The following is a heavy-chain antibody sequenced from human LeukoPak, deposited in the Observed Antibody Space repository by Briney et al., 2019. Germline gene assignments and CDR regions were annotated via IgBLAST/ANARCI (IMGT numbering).Heavy chain of an antibody. Sequence: PGGSLRLSCAASGFTFSSYGMHWVRQAPGKGLEWVAVIWYDGSNKYYADSVKGRFTISRDNSKNTLYLQMNSLRAEDTAVYYCARGSRDEVRGVIITFLFDYWGQGTLVTVSS. CDR3: ARGSRDEVRGVIITFLFDY. CDR1: GFTFSSYG. J-gene: IGHJ4*02. CDR2: IWYDGSNK. D-gene: IGHD3-10*01. V-gene: IGHV3-33*01.